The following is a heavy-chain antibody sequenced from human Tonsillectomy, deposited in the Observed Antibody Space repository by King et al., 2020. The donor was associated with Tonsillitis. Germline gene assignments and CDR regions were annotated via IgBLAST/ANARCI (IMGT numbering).Heavy chain of an antibody. V-gene: IGHV4-34*01. J-gene: IGHJ4*02. Sequence: VQLQQWGAGLLKPSETLSLTCAVYGGSFSGYYWTWIRQPPGKGLEWIGEINHSGGTNYNPSLKSRVTISVDTSKNQFSLKLTSVTAADTAVYYCARAYDILTGYYSSLDYWGKGTLVTVSA. D-gene: IGHD3-9*01. CDR2: INHSGGT. CDR3: ARAYDILTGYYSSLDY. CDR1: GGSFSGYY.